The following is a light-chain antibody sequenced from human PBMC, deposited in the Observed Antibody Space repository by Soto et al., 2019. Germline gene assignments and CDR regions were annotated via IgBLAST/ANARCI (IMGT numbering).Light chain of an antibody. J-gene: IGLJ2*01. Sequence: QSVLTQPASVSGSPGQSVTISCTGTSSDVGGYNYVSWYQQHPGKAPKLLIYEVINRPSGVSNRFAASKSGNTASLTISGLQTEDEAHYYCSSYTSSTTVLFGGGTKVTV. CDR1: SSDVGGYNY. CDR3: SSYTSSTTVL. V-gene: IGLV2-14*01. CDR2: EVI.